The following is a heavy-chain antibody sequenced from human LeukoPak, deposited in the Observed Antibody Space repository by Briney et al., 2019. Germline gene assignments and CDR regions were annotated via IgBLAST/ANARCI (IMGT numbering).Heavy chain of an antibody. CDR2: ISGSGGST. CDR3: AKQKTYSSSWYYFDY. CDR1: GFTFSSYA. Sequence: PGGSLRLSCAASGFTFSSYAMSWVRQAPGKGLEWVSAISGSGGSTYYADSVKGRFTISRDNSKNTLYLQMNSLRAEDTAVYYCAKQKTYSSSWYYFDYWGQGTLVTVSS. V-gene: IGHV3-23*01. J-gene: IGHJ4*02. D-gene: IGHD6-13*01.